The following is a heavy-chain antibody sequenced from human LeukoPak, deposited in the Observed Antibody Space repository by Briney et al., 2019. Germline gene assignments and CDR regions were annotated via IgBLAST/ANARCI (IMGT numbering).Heavy chain of an antibody. V-gene: IGHV3-23*01. CDR1: GFTFTNYA. D-gene: IGHD5-12*01. CDR2: ISGNGIST. CDR3: TTKVIRGTSGDDYDD. J-gene: IGHJ4*02. Sequence: GGSLRLSCAASGFTFTNYAMSWVRQAPGKGLEWVSGISGNGISTYYADSVKGRFTISRDDSKSTLYLQMNSLRAEDTAVYYCTTKVIRGTSGDDYDDWGQGTLVTVSS.